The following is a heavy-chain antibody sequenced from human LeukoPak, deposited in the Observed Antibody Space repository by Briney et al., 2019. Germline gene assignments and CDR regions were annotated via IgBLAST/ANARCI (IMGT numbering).Heavy chain of an antibody. Sequence: PSETLSLTCAVYGGSFSGYYWSWIRQPPGKGLEWIGEINHSGSTNYNPSLKSRVTISVDTSKNQFSLKLSSVTAADTAVYYCARGRYYYDSSGYLPLVRWPFQHWGQGTLVTVSS. D-gene: IGHD3-22*01. CDR3: ARGRYYYDSSGYLPLVRWPFQH. V-gene: IGHV4-34*01. CDR2: INHSGST. CDR1: GGSFSGYY. J-gene: IGHJ1*01.